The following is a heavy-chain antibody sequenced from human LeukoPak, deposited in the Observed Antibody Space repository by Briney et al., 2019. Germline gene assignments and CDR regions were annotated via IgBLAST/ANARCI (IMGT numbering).Heavy chain of an antibody. CDR3: ARDPSRDWAPYAVDV. D-gene: IGHD3-9*01. CDR2: ISYSGST. J-gene: IGHJ6*02. V-gene: IGHV4-59*12. Sequence: SETLSLTCIVSGGSISNYYWTWLRQTPGKGLEWIGYISYSGSTNYNPSLKSRVTISSDPSKNQFSLRLSSVTAADTAAYYCARDPSRDWAPYAVDVWGLGTTVIVSS. CDR1: GGSISNYY.